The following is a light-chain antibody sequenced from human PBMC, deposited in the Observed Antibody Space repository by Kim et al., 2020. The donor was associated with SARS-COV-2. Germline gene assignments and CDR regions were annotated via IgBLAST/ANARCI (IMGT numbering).Light chain of an antibody. J-gene: IGLJ2*01. CDR3: AAWDDSVNSPV. CDR2: NDT. V-gene: IGLV1-36*01. Sequence: QWFTISCFRAGSNIGTYDANWYQQLPGKAPKVLIYNDTVLASGVSDRFSGAKSGTSASLAISGLHSDDEAHYYCAAWDDSVNSPVFGGGTKLTVL. CDR1: GSNIGTYD.